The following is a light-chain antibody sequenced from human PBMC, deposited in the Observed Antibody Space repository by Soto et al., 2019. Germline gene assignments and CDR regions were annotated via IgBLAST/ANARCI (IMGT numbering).Light chain of an antibody. V-gene: IGKV3-11*01. CDR2: DAS. Sequence: EIVLTQSPATLSLSPGERATLSCRASQSVSSYIAWYQQKPGQAPRLLIYDASNRATGIPARFSGSGSGTDFTLTISSLEPEDFAVYYCQQRSNWPPVTFGGGTKVDIK. CDR1: QSVSSY. CDR3: QQRSNWPPVT. J-gene: IGKJ4*01.